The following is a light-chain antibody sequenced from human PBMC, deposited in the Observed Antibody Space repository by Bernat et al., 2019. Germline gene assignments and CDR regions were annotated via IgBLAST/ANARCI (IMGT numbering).Light chain of an antibody. V-gene: IGKV1-33*01. CDR1: QDISNY. Sequence: DIQLTQSPSSLSASVGDRVTITCQASQDISNYLNWYQQKPGKAPKLLIYDASNLETGVPSRFSGSGSGTDFTFTISSLQPEDIATYYCQQYDNLPPPFGQGTKVENK. J-gene: IGKJ1*01. CDR3: QQYDNLPPP. CDR2: DAS.